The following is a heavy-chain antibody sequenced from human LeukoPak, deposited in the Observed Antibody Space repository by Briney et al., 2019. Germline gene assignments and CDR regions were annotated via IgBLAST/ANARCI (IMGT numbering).Heavy chain of an antibody. CDR3: ARSKGWYSTDAFDI. D-gene: IGHD6-19*01. CDR1: GFTFSSHW. CDR2: INGDGRKT. V-gene: IGHV3-74*03. Sequence: GPLRLSCAASGFTFSSHWMHCVRQAPGKGLVWASRINGDGRKTTYADSVKGRFTISRDNAKNTLYLQMNSLGDEDTAVYYCARSKGWYSTDAFDIWGQGTMVTVSS. J-gene: IGHJ3*02.